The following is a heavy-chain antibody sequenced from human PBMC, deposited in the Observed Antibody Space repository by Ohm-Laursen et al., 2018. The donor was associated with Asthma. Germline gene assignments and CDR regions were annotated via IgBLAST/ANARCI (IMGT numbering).Heavy chain of an antibody. J-gene: IGHJ4*02. V-gene: IGHV1-18*01. CDR1: GGTFSNYV. CDR3: ARVSCNDDICYSLFYN. Sequence: SVKVSCKASGGTFSNYVITWLRQAPGQGLEWMGWISAKNGNTDFTQKLQGRVTLTTDTSTSTAYMEVRSLTSDDTAVYYCARVSCNDDICYSLFYNWGQGTLVTVSS. CDR2: ISAKNGNT. D-gene: IGHD2-15*01.